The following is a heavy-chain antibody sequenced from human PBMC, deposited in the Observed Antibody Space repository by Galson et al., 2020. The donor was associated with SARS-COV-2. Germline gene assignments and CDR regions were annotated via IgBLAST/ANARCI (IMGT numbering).Heavy chain of an antibody. D-gene: IGHD5-18*01. CDR3: ARDGTAMVTNGFDI. J-gene: IGHJ3*02. CDR2: INPNSGGT. CDR1: GYTFTGSY. V-gene: IGHV1-2*02. Sequence: ASVKVSCKASGYTFTGSYMHWVRQAPGQGLEWMGWINPNSGGTNYAQKFQGRVTMTRDTSISIAYMELSRLRSDDTAVYYCARDGTAMVTNGFDIWGQGTMVTVS.